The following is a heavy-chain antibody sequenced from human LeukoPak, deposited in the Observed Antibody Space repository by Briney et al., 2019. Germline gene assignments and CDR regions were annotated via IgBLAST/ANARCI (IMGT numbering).Heavy chain of an antibody. V-gene: IGHV4-59*08. CDR3: ARADWGYYGSGSYHWFDP. Sequence: PSETLSLTCTVSGGSISSYYWSWIRQPPGKGLEWIGYIYYSGSTNYNPSLKSRVTISVDTSKNQFSLKLSSVTAADTAVYYCARADWGYYGSGSYHWFDPWGQGTLVTVSS. CDR1: GGSISSYY. D-gene: IGHD3-10*01. J-gene: IGHJ5*02. CDR2: IYYSGST.